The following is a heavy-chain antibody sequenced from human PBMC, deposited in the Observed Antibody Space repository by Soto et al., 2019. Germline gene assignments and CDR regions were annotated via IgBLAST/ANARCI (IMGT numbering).Heavy chain of an antibody. CDR1: GGSISSYY. D-gene: IGHD3-16*02. V-gene: IGHV4-4*07. CDR2: IYTSGST. J-gene: IGHJ3*02. Sequence: SETLSLTCTVSGGSISSYYWSWIRQPAGKGLEWIGRIYTSGSTNYNPSLKSLVTMSVDTSKNQFSLKLSPVTAADTAVYYCARDGYYDYVWGSSRYADFDIWGQGTMVTVSS. CDR3: ARDGYYDYVWGSSRYADFDI.